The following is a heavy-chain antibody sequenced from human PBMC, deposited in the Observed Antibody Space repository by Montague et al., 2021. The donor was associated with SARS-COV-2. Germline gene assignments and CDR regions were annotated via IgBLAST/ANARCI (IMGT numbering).Heavy chain of an antibody. CDR3: AGTRGDGFSDY. CDR1: GDSTRSYY. J-gene: IGHJ4*02. CDR2: IYHGGSTNFNPRGTT. V-gene: IGHV4-59*03. D-gene: IGHD5-24*01. Sequence: SETLSLTCSVSGDSTRSYYWSWIRQPPGKGLEWIGYIYHGGSTNFNPRGTTNYNPSLQSRATISRDTYKNQFSLKLTSVTAADTAVYYCAGTRGDGFSDYWGQGTLVTVSS.